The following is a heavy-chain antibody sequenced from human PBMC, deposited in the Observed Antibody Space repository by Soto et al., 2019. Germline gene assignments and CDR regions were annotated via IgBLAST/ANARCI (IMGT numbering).Heavy chain of an antibody. V-gene: IGHV3-23*01. Sequence: GGSLRLSCAASGFTFYNYAMGWVRQAPGKGLEWVSAITGSGSDTYYVDSVKGRFTISRDDSENTLYLQMNSLRAEDTAIYYCAKLGSSSWSPHYYFDYWGQGTLVTVSS. J-gene: IGHJ4*02. CDR1: GFTFYNYA. D-gene: IGHD2-2*01. CDR2: ITGSGSDT. CDR3: AKLGSSSWSPHYYFDY.